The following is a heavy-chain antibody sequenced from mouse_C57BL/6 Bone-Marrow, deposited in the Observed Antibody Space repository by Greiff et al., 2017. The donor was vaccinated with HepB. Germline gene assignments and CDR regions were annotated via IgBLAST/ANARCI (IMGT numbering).Heavy chain of an antibody. CDR1: GYTFTSYW. CDR2: IDPSDSYT. V-gene: IGHV1-50*01. Sequence: VQLQQPGAELVKPGASVKLSCKASGYTFTSYWLQWVKQRPGQGLEWIGAIDPSDSYTNYNPKFKGKATLTVDTSSSTAYMQRSSLTSEDSAVYYCAREEGEYYYCDYWGQGTTLTVSS. CDR3: AREEGEYYYCDY. D-gene: IGHD5-1*01. J-gene: IGHJ2*01.